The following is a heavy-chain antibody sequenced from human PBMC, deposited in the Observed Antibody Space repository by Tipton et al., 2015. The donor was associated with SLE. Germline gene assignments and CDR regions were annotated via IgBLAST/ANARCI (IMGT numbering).Heavy chain of an antibody. D-gene: IGHD3-16*02. CDR1: CGSFRGYY. CDR2: ISHSGST. J-gene: IGHJ4*02. CDR3: ASPGGIVGFDS. V-gene: IGHV4-34*01. Sequence: TLSLTCAVSCGSFRGYYWSWIRQPPGKGLEWIGEISHSGSTNYNPPLKSRVSISVDTSKNQFSLNLSSVTAADTAFYFCASPGGIVGFDSWGPGRLVTVSS.